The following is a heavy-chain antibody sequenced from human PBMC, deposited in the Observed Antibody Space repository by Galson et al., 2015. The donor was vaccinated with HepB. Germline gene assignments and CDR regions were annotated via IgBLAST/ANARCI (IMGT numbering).Heavy chain of an antibody. CDR2: IKSKTDGGTT. V-gene: IGHV3-15*01. CDR3: TTGSYDSSGYYVY. D-gene: IGHD3-22*01. J-gene: IGHJ4*02. CDR1: GCTFSNAW. Sequence: SLRLSCAASGCTFSNAWMSWVRQAPGKGLEWVGRIKSKTDGGTTDYAAPVKGRFTISRDDSKDTRYLQMNSLKTEDTAVYYCTTGSYDSSGYYVYWGQGTLVTVSS.